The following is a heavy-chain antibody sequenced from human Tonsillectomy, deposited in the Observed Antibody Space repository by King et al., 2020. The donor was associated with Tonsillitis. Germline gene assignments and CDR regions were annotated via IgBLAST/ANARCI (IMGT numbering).Heavy chain of an antibody. D-gene: IGHD4-23*01. CDR2: ISYDGSNK. CDR1: GFTFSSYA. Sequence: VQLVESGGGVVQPGRSLRLSCAASGFTFSSYAMHWVRQAPGKGMEWVAVISYDGSNKYYADSVKGRFTISRDNSKNTLYLQMNSLRAEDTAVYYCARVPGQLRWALFDYWGQGTLVTVSS. CDR3: ARVPGQLRWALFDY. V-gene: IGHV3-30*04. J-gene: IGHJ4*02.